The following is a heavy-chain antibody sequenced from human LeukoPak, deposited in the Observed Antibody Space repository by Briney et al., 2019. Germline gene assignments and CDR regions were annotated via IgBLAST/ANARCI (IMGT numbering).Heavy chain of an antibody. CDR1: GGTFSSYA. D-gene: IGHD7-27*01. V-gene: IGHV1-18*01. J-gene: IGHJ3*02. CDR3: ARGDWGDASDI. Sequence: ASVKVSCKASGGTFSSYAISWVRQAPGQGLEWMGWISANNGNTHYAQKFQGRVTMTTDTSTSATYMEMRSLRSDDTAMYYCARGDWGDASDIWGQGTLVTVSS. CDR2: ISANNGNT.